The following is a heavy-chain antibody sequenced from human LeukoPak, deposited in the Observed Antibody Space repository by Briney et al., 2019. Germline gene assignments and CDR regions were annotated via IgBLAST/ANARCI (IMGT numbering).Heavy chain of an antibody. V-gene: IGHV3-30*04. D-gene: IGHD2-15*01. J-gene: IGHJ4*02. CDR1: GFTFSSYA. Sequence: PGGSLRLSCAASGFTFSSYAMHWVRQAPGKGLEWVAVISYDGSNKYYADSVKGRFTISRDNSKNTLYLQMNSLRAEDTAVYYCARTCSGGSCYSDYWGQGTLVTVSS. CDR3: ARTCSGGSCYSDY. CDR2: ISYDGSNK.